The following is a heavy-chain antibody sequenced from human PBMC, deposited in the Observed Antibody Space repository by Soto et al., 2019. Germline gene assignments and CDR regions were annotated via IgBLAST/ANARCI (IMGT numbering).Heavy chain of an antibody. V-gene: IGHV4-39*01. Sequence: QLQLQESGPGLVKPSETLSLTCTVSGGSISSSSYYWGWIRQPPGKGLEWIGSIYYSGSTYYNPSLKSRVTISVDTSKNQFSLKLSSVTAADTAVYYCARLGDGYSYGADYWGQGTLVTVSS. J-gene: IGHJ4*02. D-gene: IGHD5-18*01. CDR1: GGSISSSSYY. CDR2: IYYSGST. CDR3: ARLGDGYSYGADY.